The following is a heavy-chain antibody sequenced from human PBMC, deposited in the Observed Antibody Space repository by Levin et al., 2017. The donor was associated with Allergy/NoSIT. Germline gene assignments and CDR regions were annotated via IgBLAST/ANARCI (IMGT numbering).Heavy chain of an antibody. D-gene: IGHD2-15*01. CDR2: INWNSGSI. J-gene: IGHJ6*02. CDR3: AKGQYCSGGSCDGMDV. Sequence: GGSLRLSCAASGFTFDDYAMHWVRQAPGKGLEWVSGINWNSGSIDYAGSVKGRFTISRDNAKNSLYLQMNSLRAEDTALYYCAKGQYCSGGSCDGMDVWGQGTTVTVSS. V-gene: IGHV3-9*01. CDR1: GFTFDDYA.